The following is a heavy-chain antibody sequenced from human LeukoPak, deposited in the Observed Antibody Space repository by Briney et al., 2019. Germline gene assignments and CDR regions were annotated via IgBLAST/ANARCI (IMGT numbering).Heavy chain of an antibody. CDR3: ARSMILVVVAARRRRRFDY. J-gene: IGHJ4*02. Sequence: SETLSLTXAVYGGFFSGYYWSWIRQPPGKGLEWIGEINHSGSTNYNPSLKSRVTISVDTSKNQFSLKLSSVTAADTAVYYCARSMILVVVAARRRRRFDYWGQGTLVTVSS. CDR2: INHSGST. CDR1: GGFFSGYY. D-gene: IGHD2-15*01. V-gene: IGHV4-34*01.